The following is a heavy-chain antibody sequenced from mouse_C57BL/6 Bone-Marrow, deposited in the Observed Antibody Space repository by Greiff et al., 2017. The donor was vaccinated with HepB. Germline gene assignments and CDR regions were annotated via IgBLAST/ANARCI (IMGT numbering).Heavy chain of an antibody. D-gene: IGHD3-3*01. J-gene: IGHJ3*01. CDR1: GFTFSDYG. V-gene: IGHV5-17*01. Sequence: EVQRVESGGGLVKPGGSLKLSCAASGFTFSDYGMHWVRQAPEKGLEWVAYISSGSSTIYYAETVKGRFTISRDNAKNTLFLQMTSLRAEDTAMYYCARPLKGPFAYWGQGTLVTVSA. CDR2: ISSGSSTI. CDR3: ARPLKGPFAY.